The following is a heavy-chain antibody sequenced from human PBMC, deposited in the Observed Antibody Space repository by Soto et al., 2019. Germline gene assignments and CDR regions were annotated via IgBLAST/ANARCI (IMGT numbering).Heavy chain of an antibody. CDR2: ISYDGSNK. V-gene: IGHV3-30-3*01. D-gene: IGHD2-2*01. J-gene: IGHJ6*02. CDR1: GFTFSSYS. CDR3: ARGGNYCSSTSCHYYPYPMDF. Sequence: GRYAKLCSAAYGFTFSSYSMHWAGQAPGKXLEWVAVISYDGSNKYYADSVKGRFTISRDNSKNTLYLQMNSLRAEDTAVYYCARGGNYCSSTSCHYYPYPMDFWGPGTTVTLS.